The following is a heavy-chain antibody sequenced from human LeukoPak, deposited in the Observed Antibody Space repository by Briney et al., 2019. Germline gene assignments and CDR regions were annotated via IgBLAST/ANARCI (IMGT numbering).Heavy chain of an antibody. J-gene: IGHJ6*02. CDR3: ARDLRATHYYYYGLDV. Sequence: GGSLRLSCAASGFMFSNYGMHWVRQAPGKGLEWVAVIWYNGGTKYYGDSVKGRFTISRDNSKNTLYLQMNSLGAEDTAVYYCARDLRATHYYYYGLDVWGQGTTVTVSS. V-gene: IGHV3-33*01. D-gene: IGHD1-26*01. CDR2: IWYNGGTK. CDR1: GFMFSNYG.